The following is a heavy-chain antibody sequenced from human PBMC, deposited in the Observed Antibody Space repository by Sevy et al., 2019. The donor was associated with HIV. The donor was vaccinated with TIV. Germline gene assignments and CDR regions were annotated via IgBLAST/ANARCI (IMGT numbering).Heavy chain of an antibody. D-gene: IGHD3-10*01. V-gene: IGHV3-33*01. J-gene: IGHJ4*02. Sequence: GGSLRLSCAASGFTFSSYGMHWVRQAPGKGLEWVALIWYDGSSKYYADSVKGRFTISRDNSKNTLYLQMNSLRAEDTAVYYCASGAYYYASRTENFDYWGQGTVVTVSS. CDR2: IWYDGSSK. CDR1: GFTFSSYG. CDR3: ASGAYYYASRTENFDY.